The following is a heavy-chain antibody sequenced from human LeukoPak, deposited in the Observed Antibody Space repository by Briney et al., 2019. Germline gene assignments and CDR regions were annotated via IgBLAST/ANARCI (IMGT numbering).Heavy chain of an antibody. V-gene: IGHV4-34*01. CDR3: ARGRGDSVVVPAAMRFGWFDP. CDR2: IYHSGST. J-gene: IGHJ5*02. CDR1: IGSFSDYY. Sequence: LKPSETLSLTCAVDIGSFSDYYWSWIRPPPGKGLEWIGEIYHSGSTNYNPSFQSRVTISVDTSKNQFSLKLSSVTAADTAIYYCARGRGDSVVVPAAMRFGWFDPWGQGTLVTVSS. D-gene: IGHD2-2*01.